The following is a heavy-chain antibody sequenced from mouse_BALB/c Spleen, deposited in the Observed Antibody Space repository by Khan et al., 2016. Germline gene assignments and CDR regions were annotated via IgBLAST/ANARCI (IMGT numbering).Heavy chain of an antibody. CDR3: GRLYYYGCVDY. V-gene: IGHV4-1*02. CDR1: GFDFSRYW. CDR2: INPDSSTI. J-gene: IGHJ2*01. Sequence: EMKRLESGGGLVQPGGSLKLSCAASGFDFSRYWMSWVRQAPGKGLEWIGAINPDSSTINYMPSLKDKFIISRDNAKNTLYLQMSKVRSEDTALYYCGRLYYYGCVDYWGQGTTLTVSS. D-gene: IGHD1-1*01.